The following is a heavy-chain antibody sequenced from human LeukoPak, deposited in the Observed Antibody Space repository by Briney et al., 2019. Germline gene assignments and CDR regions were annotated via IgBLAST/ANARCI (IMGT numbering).Heavy chain of an antibody. CDR3: ARMGKIAVADDAFDI. V-gene: IGHV1-69*13. CDR1: GGTFISYA. CDR2: IIPILGTA. J-gene: IGHJ3*02. Sequence: GASVKVSCKASGGTFISYAISWVRQAPGQGREWMGGIIPILGTANYAQKFQGRVTITADESTSTAYMELSSLRSEDTAVYYCARMGKIAVADDAFDIWGQGTMVTVSS. D-gene: IGHD6-19*01.